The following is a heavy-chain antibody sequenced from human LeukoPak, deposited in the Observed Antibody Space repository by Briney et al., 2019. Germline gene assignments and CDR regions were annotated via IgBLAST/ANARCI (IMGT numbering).Heavy chain of an antibody. J-gene: IGHJ5*02. CDR1: GGSISDYY. D-gene: IGHD4-17*01. CDR3: ARVPQRWTTVSRGWFDP. V-gene: IGHV4-34*01. Sequence: SETLSLTCTVSGGSISDYYWSWIRQPPGKGLEWIGEINHSGSTNYNPSLKSRVTISVDTSKNQFSLKLSSVTAADTAVYYCARVPQRWTTVSRGWFDPWGQGTLVTVSS. CDR2: INHSGST.